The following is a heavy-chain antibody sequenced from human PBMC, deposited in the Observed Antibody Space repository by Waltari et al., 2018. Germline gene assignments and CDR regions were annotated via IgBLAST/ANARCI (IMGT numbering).Heavy chain of an antibody. CDR1: GFTFSSSG. CDR2: INTDGSST. CDR3: ARDSARWYSSGWYLIDY. D-gene: IGHD6-19*01. Sequence: EVQLVESGGGLVQPGGSLRLSCAASGFTFSSSGMHWVRQAPGKGLVWVSRINTDGSSTSYADSVKGRFTISRDNAKNTLYLQMNSLRAEDTAVYYCARDSARWYSSGWYLIDYWGQGTLVTVSS. V-gene: IGHV3-74*01. J-gene: IGHJ4*02.